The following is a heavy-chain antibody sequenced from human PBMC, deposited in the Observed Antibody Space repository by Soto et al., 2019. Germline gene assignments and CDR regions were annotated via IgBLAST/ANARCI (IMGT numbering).Heavy chain of an antibody. V-gene: IGHV4-59*01. J-gene: IGHJ6*03. D-gene: IGHD4-17*01. CDR3: ARIPSLTVTRDSYYYMDV. CDR2: INYSGST. CDR1: GGSISSYY. Sequence: SETLSLTCTVSGGSISSYYWSWIRQPPGKGLEWIGYINYSGSTNYNPSLKSRVTISVATSKNRFSLKLSSVTAAEPAVYYCARIPSLTVTRDSYYYMDVWGKGTTVTVSS.